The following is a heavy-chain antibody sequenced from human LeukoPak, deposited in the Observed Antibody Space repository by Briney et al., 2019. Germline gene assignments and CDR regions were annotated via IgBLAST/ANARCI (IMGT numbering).Heavy chain of an antibody. CDR2: INHSGST. CDR1: GGSFSGYY. D-gene: IGHD7-27*01. Sequence: SETLSLTCAVYGGSFSGYYWSWIRQPPGEGLEWIGEINHSGSTNYNPSLKSRVTISVDTSKNQFSLKLSSVTAADTAVYYCAREALTGDDAFDIWGQGTMVTVSS. CDR3: AREALTGDDAFDI. J-gene: IGHJ3*02. V-gene: IGHV4-34*01.